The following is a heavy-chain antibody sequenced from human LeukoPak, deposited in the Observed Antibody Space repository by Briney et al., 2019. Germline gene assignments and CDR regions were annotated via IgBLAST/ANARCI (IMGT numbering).Heavy chain of an antibody. Sequence: ASLKSSCKTSVYTFTGYYMQWVRHTPGQRLERMGGINPNSVGTNYAQKFQGRVTMTRDTSISTAYMELSRLRSDDTAVYYCARDLSSSSLSYYYGMDVWGQGTTVTVSS. V-gene: IGHV1-2*02. CDR2: INPNSVGT. CDR3: ARDLSSSSLSYYYGMDV. CDR1: VYTFTGYY. J-gene: IGHJ6*02. D-gene: IGHD6-6*01.